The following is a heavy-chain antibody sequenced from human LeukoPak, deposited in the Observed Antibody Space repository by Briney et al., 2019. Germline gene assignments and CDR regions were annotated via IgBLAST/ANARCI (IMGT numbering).Heavy chain of an antibody. CDR3: ARVLRYCSGGNCYSGGLGYMDV. V-gene: IGHV3-48*03. J-gene: IGHJ6*03. CDR2: ISSSGSTI. D-gene: IGHD2-15*01. Sequence: PGGSLRLSCAASGFTFSSYEMNWVRQAPGKGLEWISYISSSGSTIYYSDSVKGRFTMSRDNAKNSLFLQMNSLRAEDTAVYYCARVLRYCSGGNCYSGGLGYMDVWGKGTTVTISS. CDR1: GFTFSSYE.